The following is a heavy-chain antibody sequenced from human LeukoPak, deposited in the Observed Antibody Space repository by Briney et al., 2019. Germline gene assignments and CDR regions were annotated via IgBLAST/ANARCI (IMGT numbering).Heavy chain of an antibody. CDR3: ARVPPRYCSSTSCSYYYYYYGMDV. J-gene: IGHJ6*02. V-gene: IGHV1-2*02. D-gene: IGHD2-2*01. Sequence: ASVKVSCKASGYTFTGYYMHWVRQAPGQGLEWMGWINPNSGGTNYAQKFQGRVTMTRDTSISAAYMELSRLRSDDTAVCYCARVPPRYCSSTSCSYYYYYYGMDVWGQGTTVTVSS. CDR2: INPNSGGT. CDR1: GYTFTGYY.